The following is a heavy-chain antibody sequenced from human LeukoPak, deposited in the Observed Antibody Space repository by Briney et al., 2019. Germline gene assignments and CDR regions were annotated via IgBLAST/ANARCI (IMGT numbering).Heavy chain of an antibody. Sequence: ASVKVSCKASGYTFSDYDVNWVRQAPGQGLEWMGWMNPTSGDTGYAQKFQGRVTMTRSMSRNTAYMELSRLRSEETAVYFCARVVMKAFYYYYMDVWGKGTTIIISS. J-gene: IGHJ6*03. CDR3: ARVVMKAFYYYYMDV. CDR1: GYTFSDYD. CDR2: MNPTSGDT. D-gene: IGHD2-21*01. V-gene: IGHV1-8*01.